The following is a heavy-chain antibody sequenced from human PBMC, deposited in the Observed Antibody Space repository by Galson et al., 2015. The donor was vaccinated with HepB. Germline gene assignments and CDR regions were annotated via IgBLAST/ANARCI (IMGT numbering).Heavy chain of an antibody. J-gene: IGHJ6*02. CDR1: GFTFSSYA. D-gene: IGHD1-26*01. CDR3: ARGSGSYFNRYYYYGMDV. CDR2: ISYDGSNK. Sequence: SLRLSCAASGFTFSSYAMHWVRQAPGKGLEWVAVISYDGSNKYYADSVKGRFTISRDNSKNTLYLQMNSLRAEDTAVYYCARGSGSYFNRYYYYGMDVWGQGTTVTVSS. V-gene: IGHV3-30*04.